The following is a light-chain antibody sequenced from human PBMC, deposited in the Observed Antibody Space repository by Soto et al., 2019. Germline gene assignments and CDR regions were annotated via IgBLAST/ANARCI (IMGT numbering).Light chain of an antibody. CDR2: AAS. J-gene: IGKJ1*01. CDR3: EQYYSYPPA. CDR1: QGISSY. Sequence: AIRMTQSPSSLSASTGDRVTITCRASQGISSYLAWYQQKPGKAPKLLIYAASTLQSGVPSRFSGSGSGTDFTLTISCLQSEDFATYSCEQYYSYPPAFGQGTKV. V-gene: IGKV1-8*01.